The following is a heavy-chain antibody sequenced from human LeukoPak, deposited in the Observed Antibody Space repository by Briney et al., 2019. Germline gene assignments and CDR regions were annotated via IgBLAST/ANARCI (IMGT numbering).Heavy chain of an antibody. CDR2: IIPIFGTA. Sequence: SVKVSCKASGGTFSSYAISWVRQAPGQGLEWMGGIIPIFGTANYAQKFQGRVTNTADESTSTAYMELSSLRSEDTAVYYCAHKDYGDVGSVYWGQGTLVTVSS. V-gene: IGHV1-69*13. CDR3: AHKDYGDVGSVY. J-gene: IGHJ4*02. D-gene: IGHD4-17*01. CDR1: GGTFSSYA.